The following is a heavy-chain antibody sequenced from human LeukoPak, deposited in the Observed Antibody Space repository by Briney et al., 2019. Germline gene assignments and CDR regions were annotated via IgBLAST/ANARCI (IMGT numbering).Heavy chain of an antibody. CDR2: IYTSGCT. Sequence: SETLSLTCTVSGGSISSGSYYWSWIRQPAGKGLEWIGRIYTSGCTNYNPSLKSRVTISVDTSKNQFSLKLSSVTAADTAVYYCARAAARHSEYCSGGSCYSRDYYYMDVWGKGTTVTVSS. CDR3: ARAAARHSEYCSGGSCYSRDYYYMDV. CDR1: GGSISSGSYY. J-gene: IGHJ6*03. D-gene: IGHD2-15*01. V-gene: IGHV4-61*02.